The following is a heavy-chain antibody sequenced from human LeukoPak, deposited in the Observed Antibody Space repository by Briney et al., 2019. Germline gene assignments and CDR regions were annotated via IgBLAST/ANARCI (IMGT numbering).Heavy chain of an antibody. CDR1: GYSFTSYW. V-gene: IGHV5-51*01. CDR3: ARQRYSGYDRSGFDY. Sequence: GESLKISCKGSGYSFTSYWIGWVRQMPGKGLEWMGIIYPGDSDARYSPSFQGQVTISADKSISTACLQWSSLKASDTAMYYCARQRYSGYDRSGFDYWGQGTLVTVSS. CDR2: IYPGDSDA. J-gene: IGHJ4*02. D-gene: IGHD5-12*01.